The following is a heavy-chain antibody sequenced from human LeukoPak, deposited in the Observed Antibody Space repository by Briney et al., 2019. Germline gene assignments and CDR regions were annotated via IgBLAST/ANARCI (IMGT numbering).Heavy chain of an antibody. V-gene: IGHV4-34*01. CDR2: INHSGST. J-gene: IGHJ4*02. CDR1: GGSLSGYY. D-gene: IGHD1-26*01. Sequence: KPSETLSLTCAVYGGSLSGYYWSWIRQPPGKGLEWIGEINHSGSTNYNPSLKSRVTISVDTSKNQFSLKLSSVTAADTAVYYCASRYYANFDYWGQGTLVTVSS. CDR3: ASRYYANFDY.